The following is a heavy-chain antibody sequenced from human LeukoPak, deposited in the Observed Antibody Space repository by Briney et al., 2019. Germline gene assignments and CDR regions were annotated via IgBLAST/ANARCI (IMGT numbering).Heavy chain of an antibody. V-gene: IGHV5-51*01. J-gene: IGHJ3*02. CDR3: ARRTRSLGAFDI. D-gene: IGHD3-16*01. Sequence: GESLRISCAGSGYTFINYWIGWVRQMPGKGLEWMGIIYPGDSDTRYSPSFQGQVTISADKSISTAYLQWSSLKASDTAMYYCARRTRSLGAFDIWGQGTMVTVSS. CDR2: IYPGDSDT. CDR1: GYTFINYW.